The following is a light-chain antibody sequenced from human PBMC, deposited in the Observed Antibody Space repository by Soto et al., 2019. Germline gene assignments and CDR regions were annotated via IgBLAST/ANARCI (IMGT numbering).Light chain of an antibody. CDR2: GNS. J-gene: IGLJ1*01. V-gene: IGLV1-40*01. CDR1: SFNIGAGYD. CDR3: QSFDSNLSGSF. Sequence: QSALTQPPSVSGAPGQRVTISCTGSSFNIGAGYDVHWYQQLPGTAPKLLIYGNSNRPSGVPDRFSGSKSGTSASLAITGLQAEDEADYYCQSFDSNLSGSFFGTGTKVTV.